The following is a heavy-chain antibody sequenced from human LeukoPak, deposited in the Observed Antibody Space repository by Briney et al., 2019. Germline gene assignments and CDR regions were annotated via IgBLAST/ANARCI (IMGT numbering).Heavy chain of an antibody. CDR2: IKQDGSEK. CDR1: GFIFSSYW. CDR3: ARAVGSRYYYMDV. J-gene: IGHJ6*03. Sequence: GGSLRLSCAASGFIFSSYWMGWVRQAPGKGLEWVANIKQDGSEKYYVDSVKGRFTISRDNAKNSLYLQMNSLRAEDTAVYYCARAVGSRYYYMDVWGKGTTVTISS. D-gene: IGHD3-10*01. V-gene: IGHV3-7*01.